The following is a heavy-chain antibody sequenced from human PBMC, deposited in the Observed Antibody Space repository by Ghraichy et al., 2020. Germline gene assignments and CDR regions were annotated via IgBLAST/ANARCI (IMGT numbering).Heavy chain of an antibody. CDR3: ARGRNWGHPYYFDY. D-gene: IGHD7-27*01. Sequence: ASVKVSCKASGYTFTSYDINWVRQATGQGLEWMGWMNPNSGNTGYAQRFQGRVTMTRDTSISTAYMELSSLRSEDTAVYYCARGRNWGHPYYFDYWGQGALVTVSS. V-gene: IGHV1-8*01. CDR2: MNPNSGNT. J-gene: IGHJ4*02. CDR1: GYTFTSYD.